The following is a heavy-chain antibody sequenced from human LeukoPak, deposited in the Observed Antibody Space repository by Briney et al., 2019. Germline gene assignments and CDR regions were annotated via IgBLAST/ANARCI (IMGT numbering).Heavy chain of an antibody. CDR3: ASSTGRTTNFDY. D-gene: IGHD1-7*01. Sequence: PGRSLRLSCAASGFTFDDYAMHWVRQAPGKGLEWVSGISWNSGSIGYADSVKGRFTISRDNAKNSLYLQMNSLRAEDTAVYYCASSTGRTTNFDYWGRGTLVTVSS. V-gene: IGHV3-9*01. CDR2: ISWNSGSI. CDR1: GFTFDDYA. J-gene: IGHJ4*02.